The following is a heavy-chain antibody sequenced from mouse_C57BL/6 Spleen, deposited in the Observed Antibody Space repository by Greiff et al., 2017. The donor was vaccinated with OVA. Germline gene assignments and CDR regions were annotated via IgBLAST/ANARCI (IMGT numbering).Heavy chain of an antibody. Sequence: QVQLQQPGAELVMPGASVKLSCKASGYTFTSYWMHWVKQRPGQGLEWIGEIDPTDSYTNYNQKFKGKATLTVDKSSSTAYMQLSSLTSEDSAVYYCARPRYGSFAYWGKGTLVTVSA. CDR2: IDPTDSYT. V-gene: IGHV1-69*01. J-gene: IGHJ3*01. CDR1: GYTFTSYW. D-gene: IGHD2-2*01. CDR3: ARPRYGSFAY.